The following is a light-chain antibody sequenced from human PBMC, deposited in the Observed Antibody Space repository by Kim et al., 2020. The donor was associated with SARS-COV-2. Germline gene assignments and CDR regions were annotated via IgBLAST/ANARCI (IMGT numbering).Light chain of an antibody. CDR1: TSNIGTNF. CDR2: RSD. J-gene: IGLJ2*01. CDR3: AAWDDSLVV. Sequence: PGQRVTISWSGSTSNIGTNFVYWYQQIPGTAPKLLIHRSDQRPSVVPDRFSGSKSGTSASLAISGLRSEDEAYYYCAAWDDSLVVFGGGTQLTVL. V-gene: IGLV1-47*01.